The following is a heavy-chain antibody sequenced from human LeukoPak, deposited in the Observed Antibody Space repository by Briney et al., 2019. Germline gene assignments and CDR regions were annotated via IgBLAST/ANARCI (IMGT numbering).Heavy chain of an antibody. V-gene: IGHV3-23*01. CDR1: GFSFSIYA. CDR3: VRQLRYCSDGSCYFDY. CDR2: ISSGGGNT. Sequence: PGGSLRLSCAASGFSFSIYAMSWVRQVPGRGLEWVAAISSGGGNTYYADSVKGRFPISRDNSKNTLHLQMNSLRAEDTAVYHCVRQLRYCSDGSCYFDYWGQGTLVTVSS. D-gene: IGHD2-15*01. J-gene: IGHJ4*02.